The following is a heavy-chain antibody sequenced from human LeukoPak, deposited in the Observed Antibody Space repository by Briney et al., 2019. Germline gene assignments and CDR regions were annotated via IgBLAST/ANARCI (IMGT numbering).Heavy chain of an antibody. Sequence: ASVKVSCKASGYTFTSYGISWVRQAPGQGLEWMGWISAKKGNTDYAQKLQGRVTMTTDTSTSTAYMELRSLRSDDTAVYYCARTSRDGYNYYFDYWGQGTLVTVSS. J-gene: IGHJ4*02. V-gene: IGHV1-18*01. CDR2: ISAKKGNT. CDR1: GYTFTSYG. CDR3: ARTSRDGYNYYFDY. D-gene: IGHD5-24*01.